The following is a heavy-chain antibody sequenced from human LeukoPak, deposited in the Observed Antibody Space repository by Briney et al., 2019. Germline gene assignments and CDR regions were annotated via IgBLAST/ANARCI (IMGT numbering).Heavy chain of an antibody. CDR1: GGSISSYY. Sequence: SETLSLTCTVSGGSISSYYWSWIRQPAGKGLEWIGRIYTSGSTNYNPSLKSRVTMSVDTSKNQFSLKLSSVTAADTAVYYCASSSGWYRDHALDIWGQGTMVTVSS. CDR2: IYTSGST. J-gene: IGHJ3*02. D-gene: IGHD6-19*01. CDR3: ASSSGWYRDHALDI. V-gene: IGHV4-4*07.